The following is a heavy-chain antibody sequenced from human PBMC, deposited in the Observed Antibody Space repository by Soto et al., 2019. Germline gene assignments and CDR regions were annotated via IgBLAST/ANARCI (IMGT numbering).Heavy chain of an antibody. Sequence: PSETLSLTCTVSGASMNSYHWSWIRQPPGKGLEWIGYFYYTGTTKYNPSLESRVTISADTSKNQFSLNLTSVTAADTAVYYCARISYWVKDYWGQGALVTVSS. D-gene: IGHD2-8*02. CDR3: ARISYWVKDY. CDR1: GASMNSYH. J-gene: IGHJ4*02. V-gene: IGHV4-59*01. CDR2: FYYTGTT.